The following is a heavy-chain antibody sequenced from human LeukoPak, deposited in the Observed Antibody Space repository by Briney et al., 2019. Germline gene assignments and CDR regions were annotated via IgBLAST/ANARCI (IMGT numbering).Heavy chain of an antibody. J-gene: IGHJ1*01. CDR2: ISGSGGST. CDR3: AKDPPYRGSGTTGYFQH. CDR1: GFTFSSYA. Sequence: GGSLRLSCAASGFTFSSYAMSSVRQAPGQGLEWVSAISGSGGSTYYATTGKGRFTISRDNSMNTLYLQMNSLRAEDTAVYYCAKDPPYRGSGTTGYFQHWGQGTLVTVSS. D-gene: IGHD1-26*01. V-gene: IGHV3-23*01.